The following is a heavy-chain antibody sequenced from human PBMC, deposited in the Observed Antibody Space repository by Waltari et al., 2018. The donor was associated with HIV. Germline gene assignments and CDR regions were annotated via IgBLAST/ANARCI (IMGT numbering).Heavy chain of an antibody. CDR1: NSSISANQ. J-gene: IGHJ5*02. CDR3: ATGVRYYGP. Sequence: EVLLAESGGGLIQPGGSLGLSCTASNSSISANQLTWIRQAPGGSLEWVAVVYPDDTTHYADSVSGRFTISRAKSRTKVFLLMNSLFVDDTATYFCATGVRYYGPWGQGTRVTVSS. D-gene: IGHD3-22*01. CDR2: VYPDDTT. V-gene: IGHV3-53*01.